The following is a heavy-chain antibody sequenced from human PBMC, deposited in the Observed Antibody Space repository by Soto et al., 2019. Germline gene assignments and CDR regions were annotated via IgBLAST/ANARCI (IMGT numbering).Heavy chain of an antibody. CDR1: GAPISGFY. Sequence: PSETLSLTCTVSGAPISGFYWTWNRQTPGEGLEWIGHIYFSGSTNYNPSLDSRVTISLDTSRNQFSLNLTSVTAADTAIYYCARRRDGYTGVWFDPWGQGTLVTVSS. J-gene: IGHJ5*02. V-gene: IGHV4-59*01. D-gene: IGHD5-12*01. CDR3: ARRRDGYTGVWFDP. CDR2: IYFSGST.